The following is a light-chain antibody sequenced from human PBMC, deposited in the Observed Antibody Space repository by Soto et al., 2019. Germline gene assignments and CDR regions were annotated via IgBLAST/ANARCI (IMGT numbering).Light chain of an antibody. CDR2: GAS. CDR3: QQYNNWPWT. CDR1: QSVFNN. Sequence: EIVLTQSPGTLSLSPGERATLSCRASQSVFNNHIGWYQQKPGQAPRRLIFGASFRATGIPDRFSGSGSGTEFTLTISSLQSEDFAVYYCQQYNNWPWTFGQGTKVDIK. J-gene: IGKJ1*01. V-gene: IGKV3D-15*01.